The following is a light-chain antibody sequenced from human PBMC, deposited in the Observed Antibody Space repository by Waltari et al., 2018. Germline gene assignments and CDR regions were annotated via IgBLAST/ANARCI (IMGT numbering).Light chain of an antibody. CDR3: QEYDTLPVT. CDR2: KAS. V-gene: IGKV1-5*03. Sequence: CRASQRFKNNMAWYQQKAGKAPKVLIHKASRLESGVPSRFSGSGFGTEFTLTISSLQPDDFATYYCQEYDTLPVTFGGGTKVEIK. CDR1: QRFKNN. J-gene: IGKJ4*01.